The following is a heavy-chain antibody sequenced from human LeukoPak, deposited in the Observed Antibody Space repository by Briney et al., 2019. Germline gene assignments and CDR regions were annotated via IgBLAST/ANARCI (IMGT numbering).Heavy chain of an antibody. CDR2: IYYSGST. CDR1: GGSISSYY. CDR3: ARVAAAGSVQFDY. V-gene: IGHV4-59*01. J-gene: IGHJ4*02. Sequence: PSETLSLTCTVPGGSISSYYWSWIRQPPGKGLEWIGYIYYSGSTNYNPSLKSRVTISVDTSKNQFSLKLSSVTAADTAVYYCARVAAAGSVQFDYWGQGTLVTVSS. D-gene: IGHD6-13*01.